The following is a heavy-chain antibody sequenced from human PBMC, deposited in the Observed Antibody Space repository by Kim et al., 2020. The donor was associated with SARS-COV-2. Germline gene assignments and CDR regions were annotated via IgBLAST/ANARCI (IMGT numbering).Heavy chain of an antibody. CDR1: GYPFRNYY. D-gene: IGHD3-9*01. J-gene: IGHJ5*02. CDR2: INPTGGNT. V-gene: IGHV1-46*01. Sequence: ASVKVSCKASGYPFRNYYMNWVRQAPGQGLEWMAVINPTGGNTKYAQKFEGRVTVTRDTSTSTVYMEPNNLRSDDTAVYYCARWALTGFYSYNWFDTWGQGTLVTVSS. CDR3: ARWALTGFYSYNWFDT.